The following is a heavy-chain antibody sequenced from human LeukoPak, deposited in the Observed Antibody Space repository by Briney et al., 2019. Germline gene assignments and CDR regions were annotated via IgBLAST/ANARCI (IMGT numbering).Heavy chain of an antibody. CDR2: KQNDGSTT. V-gene: IGHV3-30*02. D-gene: IGHD3-10*01. CDR3: AREHIRSGSYELDY. CDR1: GFTFSHYV. J-gene: IGHJ4*02. Sequence: GGSLRLSCAASGFTFSHYVMHWVRQAPGKGLEWVAFKQNDGSTTFYGDSVKGRFTVSRDNDKNSVYLLMNSLRVEDTAVYYCAREHIRSGSYELDYWGQGTLVTVSS.